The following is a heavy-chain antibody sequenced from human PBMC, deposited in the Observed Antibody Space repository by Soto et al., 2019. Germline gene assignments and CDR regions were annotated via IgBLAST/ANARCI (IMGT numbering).Heavy chain of an antibody. J-gene: IGHJ5*02. CDR1: GYTFIGYY. V-gene: IGHV1-2*04. CDR3: AREMRTYCSGGSCVSWFDP. CDR2: INPNSGGT. Sequence: ASVKVSCKASGYTFIGYYMHWVRQAPGQGLEWMGWINPNSGGTNYAQKFQGWVTMTRDTSISTAYMELSRLRSGDTAVYYCAREMRTYCSGGSCVSWFDPWGQGTLVTVSS. D-gene: IGHD2-15*01.